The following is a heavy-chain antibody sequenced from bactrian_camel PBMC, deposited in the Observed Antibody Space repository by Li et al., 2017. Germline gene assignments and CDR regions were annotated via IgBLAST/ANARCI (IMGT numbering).Heavy chain of an antibody. J-gene: IGHJ6*01. CDR1: ESNAKSSMINYC. CDR2: ISTSGVT. CDR3: VRDQDAYSGYGSFGY. V-gene: IGHV3S1*01. Sequence: HVQLVESGGGSVRAGGSLRLSCVAAESNAKSSMINYCMGWFRQSPGKEREGVAAISTSGVTYYADSVKGRFTISRDNAKNTLCMQLNSLKTEDTAMYYCVRDQDAYSGYGSFGYWGQGTQVTVS. D-gene: IGHD2*01.